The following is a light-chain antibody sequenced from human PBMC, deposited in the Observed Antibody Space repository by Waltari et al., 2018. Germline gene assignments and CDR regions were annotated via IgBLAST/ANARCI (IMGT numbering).Light chain of an antibody. CDR3: CSHGGFDTFWV. J-gene: IGLJ3*02. V-gene: IGLV2-11*01. CDR1: TSDVGGYDF. CDR2: YVS. Sequence: QSALTQPRSVSGSPGQSVTISCTGTTSDVGGYDFVSWYQQHPGKAPKLIIYYVSQRPSGVPDRFSGSKSGNTASLTITGLRDDDEAEYFCCSHGGFDTFWVFGGGTMVIVL.